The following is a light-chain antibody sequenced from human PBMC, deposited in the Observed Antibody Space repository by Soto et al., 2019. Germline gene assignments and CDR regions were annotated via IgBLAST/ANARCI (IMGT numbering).Light chain of an antibody. V-gene: IGKV3-15*01. CDR3: QEYDTWPYT. Sequence: EIVMTQSPATLSVSPGERATLSCRASQSVSTNLAWYQHKPGQAPGLLIYGASTRATGVPARFSGSGSGTDFTLSISSLQSEDFAVYYCQEYDTWPYTFGQGTNLDIK. CDR1: QSVSTN. CDR2: GAS. J-gene: IGKJ2*01.